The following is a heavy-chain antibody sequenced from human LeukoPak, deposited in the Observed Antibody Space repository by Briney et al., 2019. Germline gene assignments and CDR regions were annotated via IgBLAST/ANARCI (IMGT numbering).Heavy chain of an antibody. CDR1: GYSISSGYY. CDR3: TRRSTIFGVVIIHWYFDL. J-gene: IGHJ2*01. V-gene: IGHV4-38-2*02. CDR2: IYHSGST. D-gene: IGHD3-3*01. Sequence: SETLSLTCTVSGYSISSGYYWGWIRQPPGKGLEWIGSIYHSGSTYYNPSLKSRVTISVDTSKNQFSLKLSSVTAADTAVYYCTRRSTIFGVVIIHWYFDLWGRGTLVTVSS.